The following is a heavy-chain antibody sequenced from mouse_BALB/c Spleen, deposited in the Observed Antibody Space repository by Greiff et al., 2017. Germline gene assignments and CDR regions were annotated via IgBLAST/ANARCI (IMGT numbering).Heavy chain of an antibody. D-gene: IGHD2-1*01. Sequence: QVQLQQSGAELVRPGTSVKVSCKASGYAFTNYLIEWVKQRPGQGLEWIGVINPGSGGTNYNEKFKGKATLTADKSSSTAYMQLSSLTSDYSAVYFCARGVTYYAMDYWGQGTSVTVSS. J-gene: IGHJ4*01. CDR1: GYAFTNYL. CDR3: ARGVTYYAMDY. CDR2: INPGSGGT. V-gene: IGHV1-54*01.